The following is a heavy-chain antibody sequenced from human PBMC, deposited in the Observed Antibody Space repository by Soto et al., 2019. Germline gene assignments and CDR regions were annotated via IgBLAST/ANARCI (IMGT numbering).Heavy chain of an antibody. V-gene: IGHV3-21*01. D-gene: IGHD4-17*01. CDR1: GFTFSSYS. CDR2: ISSSSSYI. J-gene: IGHJ6*03. CDR3: ARDQSSAYGDYFGYYYYMDV. Sequence: VQLVESGGGLVKPGGSLRLSCAASGFTFSSYSMNWVRQAPGKGLEWVSSISSSSSYIYYADSVKGRFTISRDNAKNSLYLQMNSLRAEDTAVYYCARDQSSAYGDYFGYYYYMDVWGKGTTVTVSS.